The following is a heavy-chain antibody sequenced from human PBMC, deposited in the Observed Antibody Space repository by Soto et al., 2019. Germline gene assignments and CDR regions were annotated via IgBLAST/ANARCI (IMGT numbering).Heavy chain of an antibody. CDR3: ARGRYGGYVWSYYYYGMDV. V-gene: IGHV3-21*01. D-gene: IGHD5-12*01. CDR2: ISSSSSYI. J-gene: IGHJ6*02. CDR1: GFTFSSYS. Sequence: GGSLRLSCAASGFTFSSYSMNWVRQAPGKGLEWVSSISSSSSYIYYADSVKGRFTISRDNAKNSLYLQMNSLRAEDTAVYYCARGRYGGYVWSYYYYGMDVWGQGTTVTVSS.